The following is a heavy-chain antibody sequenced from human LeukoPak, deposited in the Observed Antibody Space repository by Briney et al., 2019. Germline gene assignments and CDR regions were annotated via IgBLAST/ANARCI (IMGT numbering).Heavy chain of an antibody. Sequence: GRSLRLSCAASGFTLSSYGMHWVRQAPGKGLEWVAVIWYDGSNKYYADSVKGRFTISRDNSKNTLYLQMNSLRAEDTAVYYCARDRAGSGWYGALDYWGQGTLVTVSS. J-gene: IGHJ4*02. CDR1: GFTLSSYG. V-gene: IGHV3-33*01. D-gene: IGHD6-19*01. CDR2: IWYDGSNK. CDR3: ARDRAGSGWYGALDY.